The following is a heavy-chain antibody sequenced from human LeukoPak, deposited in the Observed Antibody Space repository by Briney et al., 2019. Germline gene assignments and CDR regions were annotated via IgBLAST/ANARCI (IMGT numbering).Heavy chain of an antibody. CDR2: ISSRGSTI. J-gene: IGHJ4*02. CDR1: GFTFSDYY. Sequence: TGGSLRLSCAASGFTFSDYYMSWIRQAPGKGLEWVSYISSRGSTIYYADSVKGRFTISRDNAKNSLYLQMNSLRAEDTAVYYCARVRIPTVTTGVHYFDYWGQGTLVTVSS. V-gene: IGHV3-11*04. D-gene: IGHD4-17*01. CDR3: ARVRIPTVTTGVHYFDY.